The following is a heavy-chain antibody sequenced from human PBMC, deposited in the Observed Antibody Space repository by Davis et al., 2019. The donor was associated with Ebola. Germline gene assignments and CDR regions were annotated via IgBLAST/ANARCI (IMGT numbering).Heavy chain of an antibody. CDR1: GFTVSSNY. V-gene: IGHV3-21*01. CDR2: ISSSSSYI. Sequence: GESLKISCAASGFTVSSNYMSWVRQAPGKGLEWVSSISSSSSYIYYADSVKGRFTISRDNAKNSLYLQMNSLRAEDTAVYYCTVSYYDILPTWGQGTLVTVSS. D-gene: IGHD3-9*01. CDR3: TVSYYDILPT. J-gene: IGHJ5*02.